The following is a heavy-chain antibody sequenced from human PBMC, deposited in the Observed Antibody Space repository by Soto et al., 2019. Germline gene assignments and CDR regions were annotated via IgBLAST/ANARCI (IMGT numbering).Heavy chain of an antibody. J-gene: IGHJ6*02. D-gene: IGHD3-16*01. Sequence: QVRLVQSPSEVKKPGASVKVSCKTSGYTFIRYGITWVRQAPGQGLEWMGWISPYNDYTKYAQKCQGGVTKTAYTSTKSGYLELRPLTSDGTAVYYCAREGFYGSVWGKVSYYGLDVWGQGTTVSVSS. CDR2: ISPYNDYT. CDR3: AREGFYGSVWGKVSYYGLDV. CDR1: GYTFIRYG. V-gene: IGHV1-18*01.